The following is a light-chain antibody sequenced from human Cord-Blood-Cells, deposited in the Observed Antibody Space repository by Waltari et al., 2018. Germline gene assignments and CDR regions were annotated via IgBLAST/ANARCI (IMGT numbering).Light chain of an antibody. CDR1: QSVSSSN. V-gene: IGKV3-20*01. CDR3: QQYGSSFT. J-gene: IGKJ3*01. Sequence: EIVLTQSPGTLSLSPGERATLSCRASQSVSSSNLAWYQQKPGQAPRLLIHGASSRATGIPDRFSGSGSGTDFTLTISRLEPEDFAVYYCQQYGSSFTFGPGTKVDIK. CDR2: GAS.